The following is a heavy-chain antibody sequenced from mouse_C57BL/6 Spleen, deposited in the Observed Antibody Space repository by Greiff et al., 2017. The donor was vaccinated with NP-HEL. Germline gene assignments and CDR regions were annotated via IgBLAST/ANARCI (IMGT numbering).Heavy chain of an antibody. CDR2: INPNNGGT. CDR3: ITTVPYYAMDY. CDR1: GYTFTDYY. V-gene: IGHV1-26*01. D-gene: IGHD1-1*01. Sequence: EVKLQQSGPELVKPGASVKISCKASGYTFTDYYMNWVKQSHGKSLEWIGDINPNNGGTSYNQKFKGKATLTVDKSSSTAYMELRSLTSEDSAVYYCITTVPYYAMDYWGQGTSVTVSS. J-gene: IGHJ4*01.